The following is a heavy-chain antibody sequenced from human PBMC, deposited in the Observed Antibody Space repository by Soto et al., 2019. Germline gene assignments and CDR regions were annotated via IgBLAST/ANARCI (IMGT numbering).Heavy chain of an antibody. CDR1: GFTFSSYA. D-gene: IGHD3-22*01. CDR2: ISGSGSTI. V-gene: IGHV3-23*01. J-gene: IGHJ4*02. CDR3: AKVFYYYDSSGYYYFDY. Sequence: PGGSLRLSCAASGFTFSSYAVSWVRQAPGKGPVWISSISGSGSTIYYADSVKGRFTISRDNSKNTLYLQMSSLRAEDTAVYYCAKVFYYYDSSGYYYFDYWGQGTLVTVSS.